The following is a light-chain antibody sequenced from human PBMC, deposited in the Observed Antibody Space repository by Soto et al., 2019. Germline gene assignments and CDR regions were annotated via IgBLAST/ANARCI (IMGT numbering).Light chain of an antibody. CDR2: GAS. CDR3: QQYNNWPHT. CDR1: QSVSSN. J-gene: IGKJ1*01. V-gene: IGKV3-15*01. Sequence: EIVMTQSPATLSVSPGERATLSCRASQSVSSNLAWYQQKPGQAPRLVIYGASTRATDIPARFSGSGSGTEFTLTISSLQSEEFAVYYCQQYNNWPHTFGQGTKVEIK.